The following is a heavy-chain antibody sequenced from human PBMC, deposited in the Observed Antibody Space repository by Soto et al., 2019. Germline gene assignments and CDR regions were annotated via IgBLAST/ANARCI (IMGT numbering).Heavy chain of an antibody. J-gene: IGHJ4*02. CDR2: IYPSNSET. CDR1: GYTFTSYW. Sequence: PGESLKISCKASGYTFTSYWIGWVRQMPGKGLEWMGIIYPSNSETRFSPSFQGQVTLSADKSIFTAYLQWSSLKTSDTAIYYCARQAYHYDTYSFGYWGQGTLVTVSS. V-gene: IGHV5-51*01. CDR3: ARQAYHYDTYSFGY. D-gene: IGHD3-22*01.